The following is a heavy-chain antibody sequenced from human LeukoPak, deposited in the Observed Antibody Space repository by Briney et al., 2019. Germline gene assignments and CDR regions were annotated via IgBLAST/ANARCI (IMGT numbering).Heavy chain of an antibody. D-gene: IGHD3-10*01. V-gene: IGHV4-59*01. Sequence: SETLSLTCTVSGVSISCYYWNWIRQPPGKGLEGIGSIYYSGTTNYNPSRKSRVTISLYTSKTQFSLKLSSVTAVDTAVYYCARGEGSSMVRGVIFWFDPWGQGSLVTVSS. CDR1: GVSISCYY. J-gene: IGHJ5*02. CDR3: ARGEGSSMVRGVIFWFDP. CDR2: IYYSGTT.